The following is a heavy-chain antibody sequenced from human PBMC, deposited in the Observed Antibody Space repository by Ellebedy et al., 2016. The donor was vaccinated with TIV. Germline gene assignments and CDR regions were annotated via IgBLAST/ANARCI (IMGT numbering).Heavy chain of an antibody. CDR1: GVSISSSTYY. CDR2: IYSSGRT. V-gene: IGHV4-39*01. CDR3: ARASTLTPRPGRRSFILDD. D-gene: IGHD6-6*01. Sequence: MPSETLSLTCTVSGVSISSSTYYWGWIRQSPGKGLEWIGTIYSSGRTYYNPSLKSRVTISVDTSKNQFSLNLRSVTAADTAVYYCARASTLTPRPGRRSFILDDWGQGTTVTVSS. J-gene: IGHJ6*02.